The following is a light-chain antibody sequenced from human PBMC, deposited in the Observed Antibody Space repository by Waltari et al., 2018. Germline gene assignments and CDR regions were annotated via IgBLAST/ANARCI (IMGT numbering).Light chain of an antibody. J-gene: IGLJ1*01. CDR3: QTWDDTTV. Sequence: SYELTQPPSVSVSPRQTAPIPCPATMLEDKNVCWYQQKQGQSPVLGIYQDSKRPPGIPERFTGSNSGNTATLTISGTQPLDEADYYCQTWDDTTVFGSGTRISVL. CDR2: QDS. V-gene: IGLV3-1*01. CDR1: MLEDKN.